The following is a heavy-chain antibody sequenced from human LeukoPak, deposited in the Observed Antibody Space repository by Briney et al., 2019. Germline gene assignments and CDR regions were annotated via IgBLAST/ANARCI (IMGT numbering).Heavy chain of an antibody. Sequence: GGSLRLSCAASGFTFSNYWMTWVRQAPGKGLEWVTNIKEDGSEKYYVDSVKGRFTISRDNAKNSLYLQMNSLRAEYTAVYYCARAIVRVTSAYWGQGTLVTVS. D-gene: IGHD1-26*01. CDR2: IKEDGSEK. J-gene: IGHJ4*02. CDR3: ARAIVRVTSAY. CDR1: GFTFSNYW. V-gene: IGHV3-7*05.